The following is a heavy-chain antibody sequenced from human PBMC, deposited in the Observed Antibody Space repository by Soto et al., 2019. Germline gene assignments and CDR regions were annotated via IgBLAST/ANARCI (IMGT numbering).Heavy chain of an antibody. D-gene: IGHD1-1*01. J-gene: IGHJ5*02. Sequence: PSETLSLTCTVSGGSISSGGYYWSWIRQHPGKGLEWIGYIYYSGSTYYNPSLKSRVTISVDTSKNQFSLKLSSVTAADTAVYYCERTYWKNWFDPWGQGTLVTVSS. CDR2: IYYSGST. V-gene: IGHV4-31*03. CDR3: ERTYWKNWFDP. CDR1: GGSISSGGYY.